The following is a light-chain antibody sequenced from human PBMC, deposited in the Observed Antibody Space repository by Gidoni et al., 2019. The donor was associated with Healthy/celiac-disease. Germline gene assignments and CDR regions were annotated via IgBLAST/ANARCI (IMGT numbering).Light chain of an antibody. CDR3: QQYNNWPRT. CDR1: QSVSSN. V-gene: IGKV3-15*01. CDR2: GAS. J-gene: IGKJ1*01. Sequence: EIVMPQSPATLSVSPGKRATLSCRASQSVSSNLDWYQQKPGQAPRLLIYGASTRATGIPARFSGSGSGTEFTLTISSLQSEDFAVYYCQQYNNWPRTFGQGTKVEFK.